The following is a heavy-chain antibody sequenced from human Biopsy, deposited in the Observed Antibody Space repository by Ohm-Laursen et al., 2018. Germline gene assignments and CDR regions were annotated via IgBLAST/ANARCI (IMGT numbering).Heavy chain of an antibody. CDR1: GFTINSYS. V-gene: IGHV3-21*06. Sequence: GSLRLSCSASGFTINSYSMNWVRQAPGKGLEWVSSITRDGASIHYADSVKGRFTISRDNSRDTLYLQMSSLRAEDTAVYYCAKDRYNYTPIGGFSMDVWGQGTTVTVSS. J-gene: IGHJ6*02. CDR3: AKDRYNYTPIGGFSMDV. CDR2: ITRDGASI. D-gene: IGHD5-18*01.